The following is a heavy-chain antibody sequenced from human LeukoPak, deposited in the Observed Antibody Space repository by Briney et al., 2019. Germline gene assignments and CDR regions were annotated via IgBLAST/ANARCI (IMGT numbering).Heavy chain of an antibody. D-gene: IGHD6-13*01. Sequence: PGGSLRLSCAASGFTFSSYAMHWVRQAPGKGLEWVAVISYDGSNKYYADSVKGRSTISRDNSKNTLYLQMNSLRAEDTAVYYCASEAAAVPHSYYYYGMDVWGQGTTVTVSS. CDR2: ISYDGSNK. CDR1: GFTFSSYA. CDR3: ASEAAAVPHSYYYYGMDV. J-gene: IGHJ6*02. V-gene: IGHV3-30*04.